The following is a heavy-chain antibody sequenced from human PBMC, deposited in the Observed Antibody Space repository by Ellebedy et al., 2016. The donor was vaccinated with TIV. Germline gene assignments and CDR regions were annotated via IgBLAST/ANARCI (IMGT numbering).Heavy chain of an antibody. CDR1: GYTLTELS. CDR2: FDHEDGET. Sequence: AASVKVSCKVFGYTLTELSMHWVRQAPGKGLEWMGGFDHEDGETIYAQKFQGRVTMTEDTSTDTAYMELSSLRSEDTAVYYGARDRDSSSCYFGGYYYYGMDVWGQGTTVTVSS. CDR3: ARDRDSSSCYFGGYYYYGMDV. V-gene: IGHV1-24*01. D-gene: IGHD6-13*01. J-gene: IGHJ6*02.